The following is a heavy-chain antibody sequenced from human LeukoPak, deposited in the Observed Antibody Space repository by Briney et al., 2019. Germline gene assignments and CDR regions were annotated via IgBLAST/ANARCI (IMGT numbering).Heavy chain of an antibody. CDR3: GRDPNGDYIGAFDM. D-gene: IGHD4-17*01. J-gene: IGHJ3*02. V-gene: IGHV3-23*01. Sequence: GGSLRLSCAASGFTFSSYAMIWVRQAPGKGLEWVSAIRGSGGSTYYADSVKDRFTISRDNSKNTLYLQMNSLRAEDTAVCYCGRDPNGDYIGAFDMWGQGTVVTVSS. CDR2: IRGSGGST. CDR1: GFTFSSYA.